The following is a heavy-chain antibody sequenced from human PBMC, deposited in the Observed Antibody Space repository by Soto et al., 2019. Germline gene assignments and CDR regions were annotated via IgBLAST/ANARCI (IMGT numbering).Heavy chain of an antibody. CDR2: INAGNGNT. J-gene: IGHJ4*02. V-gene: IGHV1-3*01. CDR3: ASRLDSASGGPFAH. Sequence: QVQLVQSGAEVKKPGASVKVSCKASGYTFTSYAMHWVRQAPGQRLEWMGWINAGNGNTKYSQKFQGRVTITRDTPASAGCRGLGSRSSEHRAVYSCASRLDSASGGPFAHGGRGPLVP. D-gene: IGHD1-26*01. CDR1: GYTFTSYA.